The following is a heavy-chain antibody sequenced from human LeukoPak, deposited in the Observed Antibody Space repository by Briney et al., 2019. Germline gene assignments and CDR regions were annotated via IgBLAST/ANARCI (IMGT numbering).Heavy chain of an antibody. CDR3: AKDDGYSSSPTSF. CDR2: MSGCGGST. J-gene: IGHJ4*02. V-gene: IGHV3-23*01. Sequence: GGSLSLSCGACGFTLSSYAMRWVRQAPGKGLEGVSSMSGCGGSTYYADSVKGRFTISRDNSKNTLYLQMNSLRAEDTAVYYCAKDDGYSSSPTSFWGQGTLVTVSS. CDR1: GFTLSSYA. D-gene: IGHD6-6*01.